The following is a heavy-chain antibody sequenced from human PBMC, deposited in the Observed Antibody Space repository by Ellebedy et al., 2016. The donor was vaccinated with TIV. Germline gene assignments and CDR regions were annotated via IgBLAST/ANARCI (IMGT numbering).Heavy chain of an antibody. Sequence: MPSETLSLTCTVSGYSLSSGYYWGWIRQPPGKGLEWIGNIHHRGSTYQNPSLKSRVTISVDTSKNRFSLKLSSVTAADTAVYYCARVRIQLCDYWGQGTLVTVSS. J-gene: IGHJ4*02. V-gene: IGHV4-38-2*02. CDR2: IHHRGST. CDR1: GYSLSSGYY. CDR3: ARVRIQLCDY. D-gene: IGHD5-18*01.